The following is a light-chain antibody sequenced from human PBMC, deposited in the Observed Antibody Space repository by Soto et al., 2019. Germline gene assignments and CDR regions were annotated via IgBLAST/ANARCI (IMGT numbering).Light chain of an antibody. V-gene: IGLV1-36*01. Sequence: SVLTQPPSVSEAPRQKVTISCSGSFSNIGNSAVNWYQQLPGKAPKLLIYYDDLLPSGVSDRFSGSKSGTSASLAISGLQSEDEADYYCAAWDDSLKAWVFGGGTKLTVL. J-gene: IGLJ3*02. CDR1: FSNIGNSA. CDR3: AAWDDSLKAWV. CDR2: YDD.